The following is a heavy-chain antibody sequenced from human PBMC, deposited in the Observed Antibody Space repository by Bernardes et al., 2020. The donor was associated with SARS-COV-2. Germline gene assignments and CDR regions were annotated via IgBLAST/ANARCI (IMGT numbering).Heavy chain of an antibody. CDR3: ARSTSSSWSEYYYYYMDV. Sequence: GASLKISCKGSGYSFTSYWIGWVRQIPGKGLEWLGIIYPGDSDTRYSPSFQGQVTISADKSISTAYLQWSSLKASDTAMYYCARSTSSSWSEYYYYYMDVWGKGTTVTVSS. V-gene: IGHV5-51*01. J-gene: IGHJ6*03. CDR2: IYPGDSDT. CDR1: GYSFTSYW. D-gene: IGHD6-6*01.